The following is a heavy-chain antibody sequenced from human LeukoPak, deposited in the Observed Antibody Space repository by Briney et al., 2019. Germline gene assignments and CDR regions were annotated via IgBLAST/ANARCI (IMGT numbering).Heavy chain of an antibody. J-gene: IGHJ4*02. CDR3: ARGSSSDWPLEY. CDR1: GYTFINYA. Sequence: GASVKVSCKASGYTFINYAIHWVRQAPGQRLEWMGWINAYNGDTEYSQKLQGRVTTTKDTSASTAYMDLSTLRSEDTAVYYCARGSSSDWPLEYWGRGILVTVSS. V-gene: IGHV1-3*01. D-gene: IGHD6-19*01. CDR2: INAYNGDT.